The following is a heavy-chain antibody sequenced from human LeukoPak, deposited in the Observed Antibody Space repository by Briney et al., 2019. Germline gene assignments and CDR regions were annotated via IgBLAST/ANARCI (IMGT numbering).Heavy chain of an antibody. J-gene: IGHJ4*02. CDR1: GFTFSSYA. CDR2: ISGSGGGT. Sequence: GGSLRLSCAASGFTFSSYAVSWVRQTPGKGLEWVSAISGSGGGTYYADSVKGRFTISRDNSKNTVYLQMNSLSTEDTAVYYCAKTTTGYSSGRYPGWPVDYWGQGTLVTVSS. D-gene: IGHD6-19*01. V-gene: IGHV3-23*01. CDR3: AKTTTGYSSGRYPGWPVDY.